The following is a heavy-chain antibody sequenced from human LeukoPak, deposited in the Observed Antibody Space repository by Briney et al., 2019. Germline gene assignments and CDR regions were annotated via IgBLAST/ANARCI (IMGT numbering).Heavy chain of an antibody. CDR3: AREGGYSGYLDY. Sequence: SETLSLTCTVSGDSIGSYYWTWIRQPPGKGLEWIAYISYSGITNYNPSLKNRVTISLDTSKNQFSLRLSSVTTADTAVYYCAREGGYSGYLDYWGQGTLVTVSS. CDR2: ISYSGIT. CDR1: GDSIGSYY. V-gene: IGHV4-59*01. J-gene: IGHJ4*02. D-gene: IGHD5-12*01.